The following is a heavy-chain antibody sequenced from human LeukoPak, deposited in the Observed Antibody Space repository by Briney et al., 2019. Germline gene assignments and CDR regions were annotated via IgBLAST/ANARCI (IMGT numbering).Heavy chain of an antibody. J-gene: IGHJ6*03. CDR3: ARGGAGYWYYYYYYMDV. CDR2: INPNSGGT. D-gene: IGHD2-15*01. Sequence: ASVTVSCKASGYTFTGYYMHWVRQAPGQGLEWMGWINPNSGGTNYAQKFQGRVTMTRNTSISTAYMELSSLRSEDTAVYYCARGGAGYWYYYYYYMDVWGKGTTVTISS. V-gene: IGHV1-2*02. CDR1: GYTFTGYY.